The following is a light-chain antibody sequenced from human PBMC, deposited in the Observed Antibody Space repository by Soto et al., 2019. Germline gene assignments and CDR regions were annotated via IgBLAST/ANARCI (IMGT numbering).Light chain of an antibody. V-gene: IGKV1-9*01. CDR2: GAS. CDR1: QDISSY. CDR3: QQVHDYPIT. J-gene: IGKJ4*01. Sequence: DIQLTQSPPFLSASVGDRVTVTCRSSQDISSYLAWYQQKPGKAPKILIYGASTLQSGVPPRFGGSGSGTAFTLTISSLQPEDFATYFCQQVHDYPITFGGGTKVEIK.